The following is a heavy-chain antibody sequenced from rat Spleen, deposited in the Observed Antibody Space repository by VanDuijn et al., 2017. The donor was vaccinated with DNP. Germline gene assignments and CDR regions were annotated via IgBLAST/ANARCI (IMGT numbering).Heavy chain of an antibody. D-gene: IGHD1-4*01. Sequence: EVQLVESGGGLVQPGRSLKLSCAASGFTLSDYYMAWLRQTPTKGLEWVAYTNYAGGSTYTGDSVKGRFTISRDNAKSTLYLQINSLRSEDMATYYCARHVLPLRVWDYWGQGVMVTVSS. V-gene: IGHV5-22*01. CDR3: ARHVLPLRVWDY. J-gene: IGHJ2*01. CDR1: GFTLSDYY. CDR2: TNYAGGST.